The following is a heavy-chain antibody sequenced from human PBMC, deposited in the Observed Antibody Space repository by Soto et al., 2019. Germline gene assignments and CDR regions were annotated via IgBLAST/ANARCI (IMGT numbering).Heavy chain of an antibody. CDR3: ARGRLVPAVNFDY. V-gene: IGHV4-30-2*01. CDR1: GDSISSGGFS. CDR2: IYHSGTS. D-gene: IGHD2-2*01. J-gene: IGHJ4*02. Sequence: QPQLQESGSGLVKPSQTLSLTCAVSGDSISSGGFSWSWIRQPPGKGLEWIGYIYHSGTSFYNPSLTSRVTISVDGSKNQFSLKVNSVTAADTAVYYCARGRLVPAVNFDYWGLGTLVTVSS.